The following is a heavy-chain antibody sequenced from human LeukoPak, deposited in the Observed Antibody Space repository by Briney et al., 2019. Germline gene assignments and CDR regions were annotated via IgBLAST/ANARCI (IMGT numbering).Heavy chain of an antibody. J-gene: IGHJ4*02. D-gene: IGHD6-25*01. CDR2: ISSSSSYI. CDR3: ARGPAAAETYTYYFDY. V-gene: IGHV3-21*01. Sequence: SGGSLRLSCAASGFTFSSYWMNWVRQAPGKGLEWVSSISSSSSYIYYADSVKGRFTISRDNARNSLYLQMNSLRAEDTAVYYCARGPAAAETYTYYFDYWGQGTLVTVSS. CDR1: GFTFSSYW.